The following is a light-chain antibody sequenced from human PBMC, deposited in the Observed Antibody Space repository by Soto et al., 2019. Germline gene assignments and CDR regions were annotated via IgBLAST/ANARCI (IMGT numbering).Light chain of an antibody. J-gene: IGKJ1*01. CDR3: QQYGSSGT. Sequence: IVMKQSPATLSVSPGERATLSCRASQSVSSNLAWYQQKPGQAPRLLIYGASTRATGIPDRFSGSGSGTDFTLTISRLEPEDFAVYYCQQYGSSGTFGQGTKVDIK. V-gene: IGKV3-20*01. CDR2: GAS. CDR1: QSVSSN.